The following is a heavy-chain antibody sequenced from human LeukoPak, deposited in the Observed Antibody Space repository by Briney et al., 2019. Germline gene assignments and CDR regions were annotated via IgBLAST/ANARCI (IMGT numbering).Heavy chain of an antibody. J-gene: IGHJ4*02. CDR1: GYSFTTYW. Sequence: GESLKISCKASGYSFTTYWIGWVRQVPGKGLEWVGIIYPADSTAKYSPSFQGQVTISVDKSISTAYLQWSSLKASDTAIYYCAIHNYGYRHWGQGTLVTVSS. V-gene: IGHV5-51*01. CDR2: IYPADSTA. D-gene: IGHD5-18*01. CDR3: AIHNYGYRH.